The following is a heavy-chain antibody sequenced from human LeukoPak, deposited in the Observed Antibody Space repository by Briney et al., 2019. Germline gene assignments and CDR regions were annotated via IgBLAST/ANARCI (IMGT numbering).Heavy chain of an antibody. CDR2: MNPNSGNT. D-gene: IGHD1-26*01. CDR1: GYTFTSYD. V-gene: IGHV1-8*01. CDR3: ARSLDDSGSYPDY. Sequence: ASVKVSCKASGYTFTSYDINWVRQATGQGLEWMGWMNPNSGNTGYAQKFQGRVTITRNTSISTAYMELSSLRSEDTALYYCARSLDDSGSYPDYWGQGTLVTVSS. J-gene: IGHJ4*02.